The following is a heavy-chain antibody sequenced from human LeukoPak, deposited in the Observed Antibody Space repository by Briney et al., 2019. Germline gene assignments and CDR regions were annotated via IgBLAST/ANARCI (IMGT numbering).Heavy chain of an antibody. J-gene: IGHJ4*02. V-gene: IGHV3-30-3*01. D-gene: IGHD3-22*01. CDR3: AREGSSGYYPY. CDR2: ISNDGSEK. Sequence: LSGGSLRLSCAASGFTFSSYPMHWGRQAPGKGLEWVAVISNDGSEKHYADPVKGRFTIPRDNSKNTLYLQMNSLRAEDTAVYYCAREGSSGYYPYWGQGILVTVSS. CDR1: GFTFSSYP.